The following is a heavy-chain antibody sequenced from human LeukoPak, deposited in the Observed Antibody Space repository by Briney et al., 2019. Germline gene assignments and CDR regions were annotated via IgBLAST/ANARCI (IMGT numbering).Heavy chain of an antibody. J-gene: IGHJ5*02. CDR2: IFQRGYS. V-gene: IGHV4-38-2*01. CDR1: GYSITSGYY. CDR3: AGDIETTGNGRPNRFDP. D-gene: IGHD6-13*01. Sequence: SETLSLTCAVSGYSITSGYYWGGLRPPPGKGLQWVGSIFQRGYSYYKQSLQSRVTISVDTSRNQFSMELRSVTAADTAVYYCAGDIETTGNGRPNRFDPWGQGTLVTDSS.